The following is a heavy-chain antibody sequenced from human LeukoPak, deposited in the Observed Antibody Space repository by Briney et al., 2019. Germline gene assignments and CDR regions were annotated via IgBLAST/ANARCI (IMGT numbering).Heavy chain of an antibody. Sequence: GAPVKVSCKASGYTFTSYGISWVRQAPGQGLEWMGWISAYNGNTNYAQKLQGRVTMTTDTSTSTAYMELRSLRSDDTAVYYCAREISGMLDYYYYMDVWGKGTTVTISS. CDR2: ISAYNGNT. V-gene: IGHV1-18*01. D-gene: IGHD1-26*01. CDR3: AREISGMLDYYYYMDV. CDR1: GYTFTSYG. J-gene: IGHJ6*03.